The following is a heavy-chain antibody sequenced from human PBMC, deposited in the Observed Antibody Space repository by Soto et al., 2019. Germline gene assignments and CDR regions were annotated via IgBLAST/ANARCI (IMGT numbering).Heavy chain of an antibody. Sequence: QVQLQQWGAGLLTPSETLSITCAVYGGSFSGYYWSWIRQPPGKGLEWIGEINHSGSTNYNPSLKSRVTISVDTSKNQFSLKLSSVTAADTAVYYCARGRIAAREYWGQGTLVTVSS. CDR2: INHSGST. CDR3: ARGRIAAREY. D-gene: IGHD6-6*01. CDR1: GGSFSGYY. J-gene: IGHJ1*01. V-gene: IGHV4-34*01.